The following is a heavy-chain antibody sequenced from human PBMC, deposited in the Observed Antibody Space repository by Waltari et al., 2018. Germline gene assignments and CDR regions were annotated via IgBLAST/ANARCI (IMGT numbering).Heavy chain of an antibody. D-gene: IGHD2-8*02. V-gene: IGHV1-46*01. CDR1: GYTFTSYY. CDR3: ARAHRGVLVVYARVTGGAFDI. Sequence: QVQLVQSGAEVKKPGASVKVSCKASGYTFTSYYMHWLRQAPGQGLEWMGIINPSGGSTSYAQKFQGRVTMTRDTSTSTVYMELSSLRSEDTAVYYCARAHRGVLVVYARVTGGAFDIWGQGTMVTVSS. CDR2: INPSGGST. J-gene: IGHJ3*02.